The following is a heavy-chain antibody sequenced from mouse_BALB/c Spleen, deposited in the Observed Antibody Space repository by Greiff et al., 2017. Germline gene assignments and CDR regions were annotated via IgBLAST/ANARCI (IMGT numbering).Heavy chain of an antibody. J-gene: IGHJ4*01. D-gene: IGHD1-2*01. Sequence: EVQGVESGGGLVKPGGSLKLSCAASGFTFSSYAMSWVRQTPEKRLEWVASISSGGSTYYPDSVKGRFTISRDNARNILYLQMSSLRSEDTAMYYCARGSITTASYAMDYWGQGTSVTVSS. CDR3: ARGSITTASYAMDY. CDR2: ISSGGST. V-gene: IGHV5-6-5*01. CDR1: GFTFSSYA.